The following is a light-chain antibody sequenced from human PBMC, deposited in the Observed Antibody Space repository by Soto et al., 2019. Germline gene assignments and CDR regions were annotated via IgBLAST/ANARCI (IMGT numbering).Light chain of an antibody. V-gene: IGLV1-40*01. CDR2: GNS. Sequence: QSVLTQPPSVSGAPGQRVTISCTGSSSNIGAGYDVHWYQQLPGTAPKLLIYGNSNRPSGVPDRFSGSKSGTSASLAITGLQAEDEADYYCPAWDDSPSAVVFGGGTKVTVL. CDR1: SSNIGAGYD. J-gene: IGLJ2*01. CDR3: PAWDDSPSAVV.